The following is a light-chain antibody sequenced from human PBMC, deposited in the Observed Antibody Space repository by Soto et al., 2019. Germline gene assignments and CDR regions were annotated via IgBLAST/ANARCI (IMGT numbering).Light chain of an antibody. V-gene: IGKV1-5*01. CDR1: QSISNW. J-gene: IGKJ4*01. Sequence: DIQMTQSPSTLSASVGDRVTITCRASQSISNWLAWFQQKPGKAPKPLIYDASNLESGVPSRFSGSGSGTEFTLTISSLQHDDFATYYCQQYKTSSTFGGGTKVEIK. CDR2: DAS. CDR3: QQYKTSST.